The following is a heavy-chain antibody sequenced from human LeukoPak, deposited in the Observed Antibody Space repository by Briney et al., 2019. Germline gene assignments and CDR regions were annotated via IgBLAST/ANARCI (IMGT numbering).Heavy chain of an antibody. CDR1: GGSFSGYY. Sequence: SETLSLTCAVYGGSFSGYYWSWIRQPPGKGLEWIGEINHSGSTNYNPSLKSRVTISVDTSKNQFSLKLSSVTAADTAVYYCARLELTMVRGVLRWFDPWGQGTLVTVSS. J-gene: IGHJ5*02. CDR2: INHSGST. CDR3: ARLELTMVRGVLRWFDP. D-gene: IGHD3-10*01. V-gene: IGHV4-34*01.